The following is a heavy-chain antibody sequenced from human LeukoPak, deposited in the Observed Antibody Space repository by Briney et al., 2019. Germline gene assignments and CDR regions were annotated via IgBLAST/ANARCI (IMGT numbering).Heavy chain of an antibody. CDR1: GGSISSTSYY. CDR2: IYYSGST. Sequence: PSETLSLTCAVSGGSISSTSYYWAWIGQPPGKGLEWIGTIYYSGSTYHNPSLKSRVTMSVDTSRNQFSLKLGSVDAADTAVYYCAKAGVRYFDSSGLYAFDFWGQGTTVTVSS. V-gene: IGHV4-39*01. J-gene: IGHJ3*01. CDR3: AKAGVRYFDSSGLYAFDF. D-gene: IGHD3-22*01.